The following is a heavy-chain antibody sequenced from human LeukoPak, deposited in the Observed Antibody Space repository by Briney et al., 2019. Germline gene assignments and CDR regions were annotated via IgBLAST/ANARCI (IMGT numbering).Heavy chain of an antibody. V-gene: IGHV4-39*01. CDR1: GGSISSTNYY. Sequence: PSETLSLTCTVSGGSISSTNYYWGWIRQPPGKGLEWTGTIYYSGNTYYNPSLKSRVTIFVDTSKNHFSLKLSFVTASDTAVYYCARQRSNSGYYSNWFDPWGQGTLVTVSS. J-gene: IGHJ5*02. CDR2: IYYSGNT. D-gene: IGHD3-3*01. CDR3: ARQRSNSGYYSNWFDP.